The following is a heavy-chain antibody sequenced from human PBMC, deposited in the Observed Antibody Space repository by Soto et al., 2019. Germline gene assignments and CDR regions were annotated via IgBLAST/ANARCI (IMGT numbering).Heavy chain of an antibody. Sequence: GESMKISCKGSGYSFTSYWISWVRQMPGKGLEWMGIIYPPDSETRYNPSFQGQVTISTDKSISTAYLQWSSLKASDTAIYYCSRREDGHSDAFHICGQGSLV. CDR3: SRREDGHSDAFHI. J-gene: IGHJ3*02. CDR1: GYSFTSYW. CDR2: IYPPDSET. V-gene: IGHV5-51*01.